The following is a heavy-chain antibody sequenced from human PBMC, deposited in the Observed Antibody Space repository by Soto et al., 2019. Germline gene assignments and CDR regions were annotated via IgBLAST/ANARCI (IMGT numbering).Heavy chain of an antibody. V-gene: IGHV3-74*01. J-gene: IGHJ3*02. CDR1: GFTFSNYW. D-gene: IGHD3-16*01. CDR3: ARLFREGESSAFDI. CDR2: VSGHEIYT. Sequence: EVQLVESGGTLVQPGGSLRLSCSASGFTFSNYWMHWVRQAPGKGLVWISRVSGHEIYTDYVDSVKGRFTISRDNAKNTLYLHMNSLRADDTAVYYCARLFREGESSAFDIWGQGTMVTVSS.